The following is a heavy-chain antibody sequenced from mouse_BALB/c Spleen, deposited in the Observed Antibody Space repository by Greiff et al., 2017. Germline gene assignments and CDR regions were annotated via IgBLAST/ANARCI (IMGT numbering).Heavy chain of an antibody. CDR1: GFTFSSFG. Sequence: EVQGVESGGGLVQPGGSRKLSCAASGFTFSSFGMHWVRQAPEKGLEWVAYISSGSSTIYYADTVKGRFTISRDNPKNTLFLQMTSLRSEDTAMYYCARSDRYDHYYAMDYWGQGTSVTVSS. V-gene: IGHV5-17*02. J-gene: IGHJ4*01. CDR3: ARSDRYDHYYAMDY. CDR2: ISSGSSTI. D-gene: IGHD2-14*01.